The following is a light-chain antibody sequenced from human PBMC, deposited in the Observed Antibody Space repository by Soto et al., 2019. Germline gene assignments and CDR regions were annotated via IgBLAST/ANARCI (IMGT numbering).Light chain of an antibody. Sequence: QSALTQPRSVSGSPGQSVTISCTGTSSDVGCYNYVSWYQQCPGKAPKLIIYDVTKRPSGVPDRFSASKSGNTASLTISGLQAEDEADYYCCSYADNYTLVFGGGTKLTVL. CDR3: CSYADNYTLV. CDR2: DVT. J-gene: IGLJ2*01. V-gene: IGLV2-11*01. CDR1: SSDVGCYNY.